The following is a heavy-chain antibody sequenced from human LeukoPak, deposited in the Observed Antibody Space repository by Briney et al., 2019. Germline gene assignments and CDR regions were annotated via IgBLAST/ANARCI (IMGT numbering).Heavy chain of an antibody. CDR2: IYNSGST. J-gene: IGHJ4*02. V-gene: IGHV4-59*08. Sequence: PSETLSLTCTVSGGSISSYYWNWIRQPPGKGLEWIGYIYNSGSTNSNPSLKSRVTLSVDTSKNQFSLKLSSVTAADTAVYYCARRGSSSWGDGNDYWGQGTLVTVSS. D-gene: IGHD6-13*01. CDR1: GGSISSYY. CDR3: ARRGSSSWGDGNDY.